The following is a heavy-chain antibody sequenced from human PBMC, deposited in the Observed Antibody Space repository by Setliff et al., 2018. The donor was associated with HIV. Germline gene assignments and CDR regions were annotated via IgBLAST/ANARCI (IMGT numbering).Heavy chain of an antibody. CDR2: ISSSSSTI. Sequence: PGGSLRLSCAASGFTFSDYYMSWVRQAPGKGLEWVSYISSSSSTIYYADSVKGRFTISRDNAKNSLYLQMNSLRAEDTAVYYCARGTYTGYDHFDYWGQGTLVTVSS. D-gene: IGHD5-12*01. V-gene: IGHV3-11*04. CDR1: GFTFSDYY. J-gene: IGHJ4*02. CDR3: ARGTYTGYDHFDY.